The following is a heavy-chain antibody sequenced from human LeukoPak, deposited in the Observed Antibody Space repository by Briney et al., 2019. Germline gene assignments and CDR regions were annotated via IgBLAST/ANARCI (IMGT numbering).Heavy chain of an antibody. Sequence: SETLSLTCTVSGGSISSGGYYWSWIRQHPGKGLEWIGYIYYSGSTNYNPSLKSRVTISVDTSKNQFSLKLSSVTAADTAVYYCAREGSGRTAYNDGLDVWGQGTMVTVSS. J-gene: IGHJ3*01. CDR1: GGSISSGGYY. CDR2: IYYSGST. CDR3: AREGSGRTAYNDGLDV. V-gene: IGHV4-61*08. D-gene: IGHD3-10*01.